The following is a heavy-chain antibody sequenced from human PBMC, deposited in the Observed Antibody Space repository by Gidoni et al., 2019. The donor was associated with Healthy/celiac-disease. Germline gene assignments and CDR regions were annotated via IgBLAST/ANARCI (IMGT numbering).Heavy chain of an antibody. D-gene: IGHD3-9*01. CDR2: LYYSGST. V-gene: IGHV4-31*03. CDR3: ARDPADYDILTGYLPTDAFDI. J-gene: IGHJ3*02. CDR1: GGYISRGGYY. Sequence: QVQLQESGPGLVKPSQTLSLTCTVSGGYISRGGYYWSWIRQHPGKGLEWIGYLYYSGSTYYNPSLKSRVTISVDTSKNQFSLKLSSVTAADTAVYYCARDPADYDILTGYLPTDAFDIWGQGTMVTVSS.